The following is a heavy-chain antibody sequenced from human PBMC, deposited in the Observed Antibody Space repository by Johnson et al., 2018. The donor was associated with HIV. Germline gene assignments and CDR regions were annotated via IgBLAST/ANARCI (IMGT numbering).Heavy chain of an antibody. CDR1: GFTFSNAW. D-gene: IGHD3-3*01. V-gene: IGHV3-11*04. Sequence: QVQLVESGGGVVRPGRSLRLSCAASGFTFSNAWMTWIRQAPGKGLEWVSYISSSGSTIYYADSVKGRFTISRDNAKNSLYLQMNSLRAEDTAVYYCARGAGYNFWSGYYAGRNAFDIWGQGTMVTVSS. CDR3: ARGAGYNFWSGYYAGRNAFDI. J-gene: IGHJ3*02. CDR2: ISSSGSTI.